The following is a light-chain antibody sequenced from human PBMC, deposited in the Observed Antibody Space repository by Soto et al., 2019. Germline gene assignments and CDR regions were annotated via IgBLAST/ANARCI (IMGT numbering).Light chain of an antibody. CDR1: QSMKRRY. Sequence: EIVLMQSPGTLSLSPGESATLFCRASQSMKRRYLAWYQQKPGQAPRVLIYAASIRATGIPDRFSGSGSGTDFSLTIGRLEPEDFAVYYCHQYDNTPQTFGQGTKVDIK. J-gene: IGKJ2*01. CDR3: HQYDNTPQT. V-gene: IGKV3-20*01. CDR2: AAS.